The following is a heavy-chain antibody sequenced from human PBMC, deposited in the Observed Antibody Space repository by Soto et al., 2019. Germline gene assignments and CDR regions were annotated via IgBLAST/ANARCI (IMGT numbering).Heavy chain of an antibody. J-gene: IGHJ5*02. Sequence: QVQLVQSGAEVKKPGASVKVSCKASGYTVTSYGISWVRQAPGQGLERMGWISAYNGNTNYAQKLQGRVTMTTDPSPGTAYRELRSLRSDDTAVYYCARRQGRYSYGYRGWFCPWGHGSLVTVSS. CDR1: GYTVTSYG. D-gene: IGHD5-18*01. CDR3: ARRQGRYSYGYRGWFCP. CDR2: ISAYNGNT. V-gene: IGHV1-18*01.